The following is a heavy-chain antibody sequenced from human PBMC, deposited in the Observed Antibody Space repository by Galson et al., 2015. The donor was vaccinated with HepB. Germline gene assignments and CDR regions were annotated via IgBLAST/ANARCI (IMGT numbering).Heavy chain of an antibody. CDR3: ARGGRLGELSSSDY. Sequence: SVKVSCKASGYSFVNYGISWVRQAPGEGLEWMGWISTYSGNAKYAQRFQGRATMTTDTSTSTAYMELRRLRSDDTAVYYCARGGRLGELSSSDYWGQGTLVTVSS. V-gene: IGHV1-18*01. J-gene: IGHJ4*02. D-gene: IGHD3-16*02. CDR2: ISTYSGNA. CDR1: GYSFVNYG.